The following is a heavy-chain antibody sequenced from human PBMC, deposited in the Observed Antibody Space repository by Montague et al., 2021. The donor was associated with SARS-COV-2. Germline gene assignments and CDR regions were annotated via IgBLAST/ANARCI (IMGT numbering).Heavy chain of an antibody. V-gene: IGHV4-59*01. CDR2: INYSGST. D-gene: IGHD2-15*01. Sequence: SETLCLTCTVAGGSISSYYWSWIRQPPGKGLEWIGYINYSGSTNYNPSXXSRVTISVDTSKNQFSLNLSSVTAADTAVYYCARNLVVHYWYGMDVWGQGTTVTVSS. J-gene: IGHJ6*02. CDR1: GGSISSYY. CDR3: ARNLVVHYWYGMDV.